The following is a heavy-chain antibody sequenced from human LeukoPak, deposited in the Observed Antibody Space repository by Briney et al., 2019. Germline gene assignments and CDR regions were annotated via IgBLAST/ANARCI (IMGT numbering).Heavy chain of an antibody. Sequence: GGSLRLACAASGFTFSNYNMNWVRRAPGKGLEWVSSISSSSSYIYYADSVKGRFTISRDNANNSLYLQMNSLRAEDTAVYYCARGDSGGMDYWGQGTLVTVSS. CDR2: ISSSSSYI. D-gene: IGHD3-16*01. V-gene: IGHV3-21*01. CDR3: ARGDSGGMDY. J-gene: IGHJ4*02. CDR1: GFTFSNYN.